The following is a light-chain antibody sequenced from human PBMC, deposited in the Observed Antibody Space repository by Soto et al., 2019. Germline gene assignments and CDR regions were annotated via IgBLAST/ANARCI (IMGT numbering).Light chain of an antibody. Sequence: EIVITQSPGTLALSPGERATLSCRASQSVRSSLAWYQQKPGQTPRLLIYDAFNRATGIPARFSGSGSGTDFTLTISSLEPEDFAVYYCQQRGNWPQTFGPGTKVDIK. CDR3: QQRGNWPQT. CDR1: QSVRSS. CDR2: DAF. V-gene: IGKV3-11*01. J-gene: IGKJ3*01.